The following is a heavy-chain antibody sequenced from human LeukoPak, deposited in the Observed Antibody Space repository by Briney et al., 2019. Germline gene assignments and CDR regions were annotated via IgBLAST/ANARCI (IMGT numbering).Heavy chain of an antibody. CDR2: INPNSGGT. Sequence: ASVKVSCKASGYTFTSYDINWVRQATGQGLEWMGRINPNSGGTNYAQKFQGRVTMTRDTSISTAYMELSRLRSDDTAVYYCARFGGSNAFDIWGQGTMVTVSS. CDR1: GYTFTSYD. D-gene: IGHD2-15*01. CDR3: ARFGGSNAFDI. J-gene: IGHJ3*02. V-gene: IGHV1-2*06.